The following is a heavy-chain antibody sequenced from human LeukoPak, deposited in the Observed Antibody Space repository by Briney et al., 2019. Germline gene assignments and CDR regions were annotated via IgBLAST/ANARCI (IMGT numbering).Heavy chain of an antibody. Sequence: ASVKVSCKSSGYTFTSYAMNWVRQAPGQGLEWMGWINPNSGGTNYAQKFQGRVTITADKSTSTAYMELSSLRSEDTAVYYCARDRYYDFWSGSHYFDYWGQGTLVTVSS. CDR1: GYTFTSYA. D-gene: IGHD3-3*01. CDR2: INPNSGGT. J-gene: IGHJ4*02. V-gene: IGHV1-69*10. CDR3: ARDRYYDFWSGSHYFDY.